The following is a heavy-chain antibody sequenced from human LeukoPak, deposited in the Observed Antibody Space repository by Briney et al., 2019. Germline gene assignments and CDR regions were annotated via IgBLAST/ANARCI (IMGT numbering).Heavy chain of an antibody. J-gene: IGHJ4*02. V-gene: IGHV4-59*08. CDR3: ARRLFDY. Sequence: SETLSLTCTVSGGSISGYYWSWIRQPPGKGLEWIGYIYYSGSTDYNPSLKSRLTISVDTSKNQFSPKLNSVTAADTAVYYCARRLFDYWGQGTLVTVSS. CDR2: IYYSGST. CDR1: GGSISGYY.